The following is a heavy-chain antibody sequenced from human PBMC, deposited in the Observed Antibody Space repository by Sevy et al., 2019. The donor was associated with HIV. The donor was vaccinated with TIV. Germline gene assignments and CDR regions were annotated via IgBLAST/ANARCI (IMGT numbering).Heavy chain of an antibody. CDR1: GFTFSSYP. Sequence: GGSLRLSCAASGFTFSSYPMHWVHQAPGKGLEWVSSISGLSNYIYYADSMKGRFTISRDNAKNSLYLQMNSLRAEDTAVFYCARAVPATDAFDIWGQGTLVTVSS. CDR3: ARAVPATDAFDI. V-gene: IGHV3-21*01. CDR2: ISGLSNYI. D-gene: IGHD6-19*01. J-gene: IGHJ3*02.